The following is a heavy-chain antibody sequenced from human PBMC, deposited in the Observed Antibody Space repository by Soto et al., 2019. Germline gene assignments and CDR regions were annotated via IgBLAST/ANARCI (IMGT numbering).Heavy chain of an antibody. J-gene: IGHJ4*02. CDR3: ARVRIPMVRGVIITSVAPFDF. CDR1: GYTFSTYG. D-gene: IGHD3-10*01. CDR2: ISAYNGHT. V-gene: IGHV1-18*01. Sequence: ASVKVSCKTSGYTFSTYGVSWVRQAPGQGLEWMGWISAYNGHTNYAQKFQGRVTVTTDTSTSAAYMELRSLRSDDTAVYYCARVRIPMVRGVIITSVAPFDFCRQGTLVTVSS.